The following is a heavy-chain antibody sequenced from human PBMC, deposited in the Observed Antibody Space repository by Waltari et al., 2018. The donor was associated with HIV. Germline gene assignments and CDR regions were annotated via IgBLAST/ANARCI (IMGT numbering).Heavy chain of an antibody. Sequence: QVHLVQSGVELRTPGASVRVSRKASGYPFSHYGLTLGRQVPGQGLEWIGWISTYKGQTIYAPRLQDGIALPTDTPTSTAYLELRSLRSDDTALYYCARGENNEHDTTGSDHWGQGTLLTVSS. CDR2: ISTYKGQT. V-gene: IGHV1-18*04. CDR3: ARGENNEHDTTGSDH. J-gene: IGHJ4*02. CDR1: GYPFSHYG. D-gene: IGHD3-10*01.